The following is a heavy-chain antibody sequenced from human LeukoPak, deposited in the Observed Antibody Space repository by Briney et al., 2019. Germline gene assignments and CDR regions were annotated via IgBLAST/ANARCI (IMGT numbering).Heavy chain of an antibody. V-gene: IGHV3-21*01. CDR1: GFTFSHYS. J-gene: IGHJ4*02. D-gene: IGHD1-26*01. CDR2: ISSSSSYI. CDR3: ARVFSGTYLNYHHFDY. Sequence: GGSLRLSCAASGFTFSHYSMNWVRQAPGKGLEWVSSISSSSSYIYYADSVKGRFTVSRNNAKTSLYLQMDSLRAEDTAVYYCARVFSGTYLNYHHFDYWGQGTLVTVSS.